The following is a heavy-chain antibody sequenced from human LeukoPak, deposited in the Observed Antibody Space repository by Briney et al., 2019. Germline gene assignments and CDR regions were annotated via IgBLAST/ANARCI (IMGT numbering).Heavy chain of an antibody. V-gene: IGHV1-8*03. CDR2: MNPNSGNT. D-gene: IGHD6-19*01. CDR3: ARGRQEAVAGYFDY. J-gene: IGHJ4*02. CDR1: GYTFTSYD. Sequence: ASVKVSCKASGYTFTSYDINWVRQATGQGLEWMGWMNPNSGNTGYAQKFQGRVTITRNTSISTAYMELSSLRSEDTAVYYCARGRQEAVAGYFDYWGQGTLDTVSS.